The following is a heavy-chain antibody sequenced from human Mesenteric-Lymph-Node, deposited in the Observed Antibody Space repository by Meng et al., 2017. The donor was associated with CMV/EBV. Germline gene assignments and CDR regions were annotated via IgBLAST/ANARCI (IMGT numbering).Heavy chain of an antibody. Sequence: GSLRLSCTVSGGPISSSSYYWGWIRQPPGKGLEWIGSIYYSGSTYYNPSLKSRVTISVDTSKNQFSLKLSSVTAADTAVYYCARGGFGSSYDYWGQGTLVTVSS. CDR2: IYYSGST. V-gene: IGHV4-39*07. CDR1: GGPISSSSYY. J-gene: IGHJ4*02. CDR3: ARGGFGSSYDY. D-gene: IGHD4-11*01.